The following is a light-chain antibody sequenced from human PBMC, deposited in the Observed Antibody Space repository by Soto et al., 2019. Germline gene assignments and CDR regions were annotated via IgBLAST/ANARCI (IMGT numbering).Light chain of an antibody. J-gene: IGKJ3*01. V-gene: IGKV3-11*01. CDR2: DAS. CDR3: QQRSNWLFT. Sequence: EIVLTQSPATLSLSPGERATLSSRPSQSVSSYLAWYQQKPGQAPRLLIYDASNRATGIPARFSGSGSGTDFTLTISSLEPEDFAVYYCQQRSNWLFTFGPGTKVDIK. CDR1: QSVSSY.